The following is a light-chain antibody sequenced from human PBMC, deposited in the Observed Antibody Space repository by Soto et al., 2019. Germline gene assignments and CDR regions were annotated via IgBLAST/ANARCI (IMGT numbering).Light chain of an antibody. CDR1: QSLLHSNGYNY. V-gene: IGKV2-28*01. CDR2: LGS. J-gene: IGKJ4*01. Sequence: DIVMTQSPLSLPVTPGEPASISCRSSQSLLHSNGYNYLDWYLQKPGQSPQLLIYLGSNRASGVPDRFSGSASGTDFTLKISRVEAEDVGLYYCVQALQTPLTFGGGTKVEIK. CDR3: VQALQTPLT.